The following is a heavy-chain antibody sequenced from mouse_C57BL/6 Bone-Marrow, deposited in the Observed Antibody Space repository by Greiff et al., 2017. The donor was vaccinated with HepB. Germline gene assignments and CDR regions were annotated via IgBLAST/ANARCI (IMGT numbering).Heavy chain of an antibody. D-gene: IGHD2-3*01. V-gene: IGHV1-82*01. CDR1: GYAFSSSW. J-gene: IGHJ2*01. Sequence: VKLQESGPELVKPGASVKISCKASGYAFSSSWMNWVKQRPGKGLEWIGRIYPGDGDTNYNGKFKGKATLTADKSSSTAYMQISSLTSEDSAVYFCANDGNYGYWGQGTTLTVSA. CDR3: ANDGNYGY. CDR2: IYPGDGDT.